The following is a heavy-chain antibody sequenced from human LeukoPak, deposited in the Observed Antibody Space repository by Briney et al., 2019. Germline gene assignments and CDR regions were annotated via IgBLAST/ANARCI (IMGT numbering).Heavy chain of an antibody. CDR3: ARGGPGYYLDY. J-gene: IGHJ4*02. CDR1: GFTFSSYG. Sequence: GGSLRLSCAASGFTFSSYGMHWVRQAPGKGLEWVSAISGSGGSTYYADSVKGRFTISRDNAKNSLYLQMNILKAGDTAVYYCARGGPGYYLDYWGQGTLVTVSP. V-gene: IGHV3-23*01. CDR2: ISGSGGST.